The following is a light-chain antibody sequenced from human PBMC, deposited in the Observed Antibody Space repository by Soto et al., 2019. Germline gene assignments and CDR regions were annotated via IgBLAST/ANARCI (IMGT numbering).Light chain of an antibody. CDR2: KAS. V-gene: IGKV1-5*03. CDR3: KHYNSYSEA. J-gene: IGKJ1*01. CDR1: QTISSW. Sequence: DIQMTHSPSTLSGSVGDRVTITCRASQTISSWLAWYQQKPGKAPKLLIYKASTLKSGVPSRFSGSGSGKEFTLTISSLQPDDFATYYCKHYNSYSEAFGQGSKMDIX.